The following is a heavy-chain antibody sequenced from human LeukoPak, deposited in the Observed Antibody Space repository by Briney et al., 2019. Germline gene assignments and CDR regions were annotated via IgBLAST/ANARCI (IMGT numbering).Heavy chain of an antibody. V-gene: IGHV3-23*01. CDR1: GFTFSSYA. D-gene: IGHD3-22*01. CDR2: ISGSGGST. CDR3: GRNMDYDSSGYFPGVFDI. J-gene: IGHJ3*02. Sequence: PGGSLRLSCAASGFTFSSYAMSWVRQAPGKGLEWVSAISGSGGSTYYADPVKGRFTISRDNSKNTLYLQMNSLRVEDTAVYYCGRNMDYDSSGYFPGVFDIWAKGQWSPSLQ.